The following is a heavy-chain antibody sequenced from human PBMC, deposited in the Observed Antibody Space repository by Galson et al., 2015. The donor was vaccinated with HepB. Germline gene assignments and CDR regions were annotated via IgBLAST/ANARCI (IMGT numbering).Heavy chain of an antibody. J-gene: IGHJ4*02. CDR1: GFSFSNAW. CDR2: IKSKSDGGTA. V-gene: IGHV3-15*01. CDR3: ATWGGDYVGC. Sequence: SLRLSCAASGFSFSNAWMSWVRQAPGKGLEWVGHIKSKSDGGTADYAAPVKGRFSISRDDSKDTLYLELNSLKTEDTAVYYCATWGGDYVGCWGQGTLVIVSS. D-gene: IGHD7-27*01.